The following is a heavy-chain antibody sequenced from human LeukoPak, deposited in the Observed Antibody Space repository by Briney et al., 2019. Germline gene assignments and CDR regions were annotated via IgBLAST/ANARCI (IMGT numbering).Heavy chain of an antibody. CDR1: GFTFRKVW. V-gene: IGHV3-15*01. J-gene: IGHJ1*01. Sequence: GVSLRLSCAASGFTFRKVWMSWVRQAPGKGLEWFGRIKSKTDGGTIDYAAPVKGRFTISRDDSKDTLFLQMNSLKTEDTAVYYCTTDLSELDDSGYYAKYFHHWGQGTLVSVSS. CDR3: TTDLSELDDSGYYAKYFHH. CDR2: IKSKTDGGTI. D-gene: IGHD3-22*01.